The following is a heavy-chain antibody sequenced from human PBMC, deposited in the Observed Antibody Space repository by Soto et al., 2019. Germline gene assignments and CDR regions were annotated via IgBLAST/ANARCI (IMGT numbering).Heavy chain of an antibody. CDR1: GGTFSTSA. V-gene: IGHV1-69*12. CDR2: IMPVFATP. D-gene: IGHD3-3*02. CDR3: ERDKDRQQLGGNYYYILDV. J-gene: IGHJ6*02. Sequence: QVQLVQSGAEVKKPGSSVKVSCKASGGTFSTSAISWVRQAPGQGLEWVGGIMPVFATPDYAQKFQGRVTICEDESTTTAYLELTSLRTDDTAVYFCERDKDRQQLGGNYYYILDVWGQGTAIIVSS.